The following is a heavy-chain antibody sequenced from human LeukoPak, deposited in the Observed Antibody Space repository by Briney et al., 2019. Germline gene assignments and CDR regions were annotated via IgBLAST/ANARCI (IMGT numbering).Heavy chain of an antibody. V-gene: IGHV4-59*01. Sequence: SETLSLTCTVSGGSISSYYWSWIRQPPGKGLEWIGYIYYSGSTNYNPSLKSRVTISVDTSKNQFSLKLSSVTAADTAVYYCARQGLYDILTGYYLDHNWFDPWGQGTLVTVSS. D-gene: IGHD3-9*01. J-gene: IGHJ5*02. CDR1: GGSISSYY. CDR2: IYYSGST. CDR3: ARQGLYDILTGYYLDHNWFDP.